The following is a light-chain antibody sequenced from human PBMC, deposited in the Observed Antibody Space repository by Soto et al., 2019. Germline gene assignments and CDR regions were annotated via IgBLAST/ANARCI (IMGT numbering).Light chain of an antibody. J-gene: IGKJ4*01. CDR3: QQYNSYPLT. Sequence: DIQMTQSPSSLSASVGDRVSITCRASQGISNYLAWSQQKPGKAPKSLISAASSLQSGVPSKLSGSGSWTDYTLTISSLQPEDCATYYCQQYNSYPLTVGGGTKVEIK. V-gene: IGKV1-16*02. CDR1: QGISNY. CDR2: AAS.